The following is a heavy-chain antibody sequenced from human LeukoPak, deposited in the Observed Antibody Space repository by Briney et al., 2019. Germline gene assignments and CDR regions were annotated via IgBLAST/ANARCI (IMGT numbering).Heavy chain of an antibody. D-gene: IGHD3-16*01. CDR3: ARVKGGFRSYYDY. J-gene: IGHJ4*02. V-gene: IGHV3-21*04. CDR1: GFALNSYS. Sequence: GGSLRLSCAASGFALNSYSFSWVRQAPGKGLEWVSSISSTSAYIYYADSVKSRFTISRDNAKNSLYLQMNSLRAEDTAVYYCARVKGGFRSYYDYWGQGTLVTVSS. CDR2: ISSTSAYI.